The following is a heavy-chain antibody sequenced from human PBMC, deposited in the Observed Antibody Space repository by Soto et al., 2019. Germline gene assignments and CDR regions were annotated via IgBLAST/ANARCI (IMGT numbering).Heavy chain of an antibody. V-gene: IGHV3-73*01. Sequence: EVQLVESGGGLVQPGGSLKLSCAASGFTFSGSAMHWVRQASGKGLEWVGRIRSKATRYATAYAASVKGRFTIPRDDSKNTAYLQMNSLKTEDTAVYYCTTGGPKGYCSGGSCYSGGFYSYYMDVWGKGTTVTVSS. CDR3: TTGGPKGYCSGGSCYSGGFYSYYMDV. CDR1: GFTFSGSA. D-gene: IGHD2-15*01. CDR2: IRSKATRYAT. J-gene: IGHJ6*03.